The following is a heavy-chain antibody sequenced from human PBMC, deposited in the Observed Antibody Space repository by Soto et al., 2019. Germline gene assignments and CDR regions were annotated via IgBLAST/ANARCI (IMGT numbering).Heavy chain of an antibody. CDR2: IIPIFGTA. D-gene: IGHD2-21*01. J-gene: IGHJ6*02. CDR3: ATSAEFHYYGMDV. CDR1: GGTFSTYA. V-gene: IGHV1-69*13. Sequence: SVKVSCKASGGTFSTYAISWVRQAPGQGLEWMGGIIPIFGTANYAQKFQGRVTITAAESTTTAYMELSSLRSEDTAVYYCATSAEFHYYGMDVWGQGTTVTVSS.